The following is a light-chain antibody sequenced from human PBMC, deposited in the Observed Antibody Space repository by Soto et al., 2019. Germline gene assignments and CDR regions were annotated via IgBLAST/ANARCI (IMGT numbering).Light chain of an antibody. CDR1: QSISGW. CDR2: DAS. J-gene: IGKJ5*01. Sequence: DIQMTQSPYTLSPSVGDRVSITCRASQSISGWLAWYQQKPGKAPKLLIYDASSLESGVPSRFSGSGSGTEFSLTISRLQPEDFATYYCQQYNSYSVNAFGQGTRLEIK. CDR3: QQYNSYSVNA. V-gene: IGKV1-5*01.